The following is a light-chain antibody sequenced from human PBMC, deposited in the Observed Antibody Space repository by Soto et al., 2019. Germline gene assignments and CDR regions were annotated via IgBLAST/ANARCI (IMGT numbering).Light chain of an antibody. J-gene: IGLJ1*01. Sequence: QSALTQPASVSGSPGQSITVSCTGTSSDVGAFNYVSWHQNHPDKAPKLMIYDVINRPSGVSNRFSGSKSGNTASLTISGLQAEDEAGYYCSSYTTSSTSGFGTGTKGTV. CDR2: DVI. CDR1: SSDVGAFNY. V-gene: IGLV2-14*03. CDR3: SSYTTSSTSG.